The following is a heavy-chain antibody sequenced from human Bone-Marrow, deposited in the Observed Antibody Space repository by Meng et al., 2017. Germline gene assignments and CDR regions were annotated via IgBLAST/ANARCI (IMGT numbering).Heavy chain of an antibody. CDR3: ARGSNSLYNAFDI. D-gene: IGHD2-8*01. V-gene: IGHV3-23*01. CDR1: GFTFRSYG. Sequence: EVQVLESGGGLVQPGGAVRLSCAASGFTFRSYGMTWVRQAPGKGLEWVSTISGSGVTHYADSVKGRFTISRDDSKSTLYVQMNSLRVEDTAVYYCARGSNSLYNAFDIWGQGTMVTVSS. J-gene: IGHJ3*02. CDR2: ISGSGVT.